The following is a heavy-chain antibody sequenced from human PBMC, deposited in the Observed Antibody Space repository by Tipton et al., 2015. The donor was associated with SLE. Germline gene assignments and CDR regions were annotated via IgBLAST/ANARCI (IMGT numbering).Heavy chain of an antibody. J-gene: IGHJ2*01. V-gene: IGHV4-59*01. CDR3: ASGIITMKGNWYFDL. CDR2: IYYSGGT. Sequence: TLSLTCTVSGGSISSYYWSWIRQPPGKGLEWIGYIYYSGGTNYNPSLKSRVTISVDTSKNQFSLKLSSVTAADTAVYYRASGIITMKGNWYFDLWGRGTLVTVSS. CDR1: GGSISSYY. D-gene: IGHD3-22*01.